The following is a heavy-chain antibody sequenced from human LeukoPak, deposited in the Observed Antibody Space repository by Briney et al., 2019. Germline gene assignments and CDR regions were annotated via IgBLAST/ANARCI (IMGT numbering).Heavy chain of an antibody. D-gene: IGHD1-26*01. CDR2: IYYSGST. Sequence: SETLSLTCTVSGGSISSSSYYWGWIRQPPGKGLEWIGRIYYSGSTYYNPSLKSRVTISVDTSKNQSSLKLSSVTAADTAVYYCARVSGSYYYYYYYMDVWGKGTTVTVSS. CDR1: GGSISSSSYY. V-gene: IGHV4-39*07. CDR3: ARVSGSYYYYYYYMDV. J-gene: IGHJ6*03.